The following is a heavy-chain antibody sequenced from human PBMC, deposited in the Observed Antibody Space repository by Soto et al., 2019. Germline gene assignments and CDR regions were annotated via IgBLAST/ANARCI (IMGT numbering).Heavy chain of an antibody. D-gene: IGHD4-4*01. Sequence: GGSLRLSCAASGFTFSTYGMHWVRQAPGKGLEWVAVISYDGTNKYYADSVKGRFTISRDNSKNTLYLQVNSLRAEDTAMYYYAKDRDTVTYYYFYYGMDVWGQGTTVTVSS. CDR1: GFTFSTYG. CDR2: ISYDGTNK. CDR3: AKDRDTVTYYYFYYGMDV. V-gene: IGHV3-30*18. J-gene: IGHJ6*02.